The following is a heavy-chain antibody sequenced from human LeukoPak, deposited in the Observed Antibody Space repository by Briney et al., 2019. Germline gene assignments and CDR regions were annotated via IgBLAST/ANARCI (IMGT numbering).Heavy chain of an antibody. CDR3: AKGAVVGTIGNFDD. CDR1: GFTFSSYA. D-gene: IGHD6-19*01. V-gene: IGHV3-30-3*01. Sequence: GGSLRLSCAASGFTFSSYAMSWVRQAPGKGLEWVAVISQDGGTKFYADSVRGRFTISRDNSKNTLFLQMNTSPEDTAVYYCAKGAVVGTIGNFDDWGQGTLVTVSS. J-gene: IGHJ4*02. CDR2: ISQDGGTK.